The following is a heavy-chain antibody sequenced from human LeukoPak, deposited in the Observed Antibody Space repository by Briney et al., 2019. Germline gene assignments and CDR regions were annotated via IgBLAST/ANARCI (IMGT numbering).Heavy chain of an antibody. CDR3: AKAWAAAGIFDS. Sequence: GGSLRLSCAASGFAFSTYALHWVRQAPGKGLAWVSTITHSGGGTFYADSVKGRFTISRDISENTLYLQMNSLKFEDTAVYYCAKAWAAAGIFDSWGLGTLVTVSS. D-gene: IGHD6-13*01. CDR2: ITHSGGGT. CDR1: GFAFSTYA. V-gene: IGHV3-23*01. J-gene: IGHJ4*02.